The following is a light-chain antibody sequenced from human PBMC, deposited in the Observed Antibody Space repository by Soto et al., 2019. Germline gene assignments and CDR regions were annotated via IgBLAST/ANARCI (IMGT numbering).Light chain of an antibody. CDR2: DAS. CDR3: QKYNSYWT. Sequence: DIQMTQSPSTLSASVGDRVTITCRASQSISSWLAWYQQKPGKAPKLLIYDASSLESGVPSRFNGSGSGTEFTLTISSLQPDDFATYYCQKYNSYWTFGQGTKVEIK. V-gene: IGKV1-5*01. CDR1: QSISSW. J-gene: IGKJ1*01.